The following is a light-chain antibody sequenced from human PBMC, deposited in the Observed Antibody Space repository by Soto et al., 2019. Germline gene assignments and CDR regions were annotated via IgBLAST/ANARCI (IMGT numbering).Light chain of an antibody. Sequence: QSALTQPASVSGSPGQSITISCTGTSSDVGRYNLVSWYQQYPGKAPKLIISEVFKRPSGVSNRFSGYKSGNTASLTISGLQPEDEADYYCCSYAGSSTLLFGGGTKLTVL. J-gene: IGLJ2*01. CDR3: CSYAGSSTLL. CDR1: SSDVGRYNL. V-gene: IGLV2-23*02. CDR2: EVF.